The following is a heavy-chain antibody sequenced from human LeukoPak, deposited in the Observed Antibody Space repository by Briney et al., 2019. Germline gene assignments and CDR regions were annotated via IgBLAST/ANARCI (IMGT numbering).Heavy chain of an antibody. D-gene: IGHD3-22*01. Sequence: ASVKVSCKASRGTFSSHGMSWVRQAPGQGLEWVGGIIPVFGAANYAQKFQGRVTITTDESTSTAYMELSSLRSEDTALYYCARRWPHSSGYYLFDYWGQGTLVTVSS. V-gene: IGHV1-69*05. CDR2: IIPVFGAA. CDR3: ARRWPHSSGYYLFDY. J-gene: IGHJ4*02. CDR1: RGTFSSHG.